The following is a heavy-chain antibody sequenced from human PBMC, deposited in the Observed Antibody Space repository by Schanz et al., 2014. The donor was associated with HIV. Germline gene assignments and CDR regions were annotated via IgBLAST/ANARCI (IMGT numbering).Heavy chain of an antibody. V-gene: IGHV1-2*02. CDR1: GSTFPDLD. Sequence: ARLVQSGAEVKRPGASVTVSCTAAGSTFPDLDVNWVRQAPGQGLEWMAWLKPNSGETKFARKFQGRVTMTRDTSINTAYMEFSGVRSDDTAVYYCARGAAEMATMTPWRYWGQGTLVTVSS. D-gene: IGHD5-12*01. J-gene: IGHJ4*02. CDR3: ARGAAEMATMTPWRY. CDR2: LKPNSGET.